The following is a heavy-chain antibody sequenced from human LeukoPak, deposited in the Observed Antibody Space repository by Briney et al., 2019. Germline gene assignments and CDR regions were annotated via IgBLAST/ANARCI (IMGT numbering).Heavy chain of an antibody. V-gene: IGHV4-59*08. CDR3: ARHLVGAVSAFDI. CDR1: GGSISGYY. CDR2: IYYSGST. Sequence: SETLPLTCTVSGGSISGYYWSWIRQPPGKGLEWIGYIYYSGSTNYNPSLKSRVTISVDTSKNQFSLKLSSVTAADTAVYYCARHLVGAVSAFDIWGQGTMVTVSS. J-gene: IGHJ3*02. D-gene: IGHD1-26*01.